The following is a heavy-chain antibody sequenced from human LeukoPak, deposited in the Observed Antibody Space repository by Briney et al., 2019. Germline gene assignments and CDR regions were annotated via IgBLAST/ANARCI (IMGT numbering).Heavy chain of an antibody. Sequence: SETLSLTCTVSAGSIRSSSHHWGWIRQSPGKGLEWIGSIYSGRTTYYNPSLNNRLTISVVTSKNQFSLQLNSVTAADSSVYYCVRHDGRGGSTMGALDSWGQGSLVTVSS. CDR2: IYSGRTT. CDR1: AGSIRSSSHH. CDR3: VRHDGRGGSTMGALDS. V-gene: IGHV4-39*01. J-gene: IGHJ4*02. D-gene: IGHD5/OR15-5a*01.